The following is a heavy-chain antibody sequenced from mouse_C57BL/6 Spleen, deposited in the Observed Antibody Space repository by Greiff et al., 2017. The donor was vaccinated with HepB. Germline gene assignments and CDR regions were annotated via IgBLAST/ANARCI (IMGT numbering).Heavy chain of an antibody. CDR2: INPGSGGT. CDR1: GYAFTNYL. Sequence: QVHVKQSGAELVRPGTSVKVSCKASGYAFTNYLIEWVKQRPGQGLEWIGVINPGSGGTNYNEKFKGKATLTADKSSSTAYMQLSSLTSEDSAVYFCARSQITTVVAPHYFDYWGQGTTLTVSS. CDR3: ARSQITTVVAPHYFDY. V-gene: IGHV1-54*01. J-gene: IGHJ2*01. D-gene: IGHD1-1*01.